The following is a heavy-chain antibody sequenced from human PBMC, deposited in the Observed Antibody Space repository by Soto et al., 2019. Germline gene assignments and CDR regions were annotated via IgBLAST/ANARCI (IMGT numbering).Heavy chain of an antibody. Sequence: QVHLVQSGAEVKKPGASVKVSCQGSGYAFTTYGITWVRRAPGQGLEWMGWISAHNGNTNYAQKLHGRVTVTRDTSTSTAYMELRSLRYDDTAVYYCARGRYGDYWGQGALVTVSS. CDR1: GYAFTTYG. V-gene: IGHV1-18*01. CDR2: ISAHNGNT. CDR3: ARGRYGDY. J-gene: IGHJ4*02. D-gene: IGHD1-1*01.